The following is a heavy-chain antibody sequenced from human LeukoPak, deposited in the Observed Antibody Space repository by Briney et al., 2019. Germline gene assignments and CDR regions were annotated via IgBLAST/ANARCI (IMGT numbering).Heavy chain of an antibody. Sequence: PGGSLRLSCAASAVTFRTYSMNWVRQAPGQGLEWVSYISSGSSNIYYADSVKGRFTISRDNAKSTLYLQMNSLRAEDTAVYYCARGSSGWGAFDIWGQGTMVTVSS. D-gene: IGHD6-19*01. CDR3: ARGSSGWGAFDI. V-gene: IGHV3-48*01. J-gene: IGHJ3*02. CDR2: ISSGSSNI. CDR1: AVTFRTYS.